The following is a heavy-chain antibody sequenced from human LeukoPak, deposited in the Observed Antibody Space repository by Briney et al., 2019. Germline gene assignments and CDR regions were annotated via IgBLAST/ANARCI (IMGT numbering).Heavy chain of an antibody. CDR3: ARVLLYSSRPFRWYFDL. CDR2: IYTSGST. V-gene: IGHV4-4*07. CDR1: GGSVSSYY. Sequence: SETLSLTCTVSGGSVSSYYWSWTRQPAGKGLEWIGRIYTSGSTNYNPSLKSRVTMSVDTSKNQFSLRLTSVTAADTAVYYCARVLLYSSRPFRWYFDLWGRGTLVTVSS. D-gene: IGHD6-13*01. J-gene: IGHJ2*01.